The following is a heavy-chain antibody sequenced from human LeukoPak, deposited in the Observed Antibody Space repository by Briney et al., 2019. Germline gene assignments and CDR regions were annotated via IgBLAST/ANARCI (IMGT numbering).Heavy chain of an antibody. CDR1: GFTFSSYA. J-gene: IGHJ5*02. CDR3: ARSRTRGIAVAGTNWFDP. CDR2: ISYDGSNK. D-gene: IGHD6-19*01. V-gene: IGHV3-30-3*01. Sequence: GRSLRLSCAASGFTFSSYAMHWVRQAPGKGLEWVAVISYDGSNKYYADSVKGRFTISRDNSKNTLYLQMNSLRAEDTAVYYCARSRTRGIAVAGTNWFDPWGQGTLVTVSS.